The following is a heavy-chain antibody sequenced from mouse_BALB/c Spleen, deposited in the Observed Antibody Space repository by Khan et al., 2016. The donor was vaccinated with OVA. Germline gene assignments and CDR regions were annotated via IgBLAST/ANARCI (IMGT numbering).Heavy chain of an antibody. V-gene: IGHV5-9*02. J-gene: IGHJ3*01. Sequence: EVQLLESGGGLVKPGGSLKLSCEVSGFAFNSYDMSWVRQTPEKRLEWVATISSTGTYTYYPDSVKGRFTISRDTARNTLYLQMSSLRSEDTALYYCTRPSYYGNPWFTYWGQGTLVTFSA. CDR3: TRPSYYGNPWFTY. CDR1: GFAFNSYD. D-gene: IGHD2-10*01. CDR2: ISSTGTYT.